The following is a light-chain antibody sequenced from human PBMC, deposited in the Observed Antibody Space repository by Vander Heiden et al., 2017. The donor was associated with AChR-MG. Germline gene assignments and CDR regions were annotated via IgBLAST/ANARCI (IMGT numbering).Light chain of an antibody. CDR1: QDISNY. J-gene: IGKJ4*01. CDR2: AAS. Sequence: DIQMTPSPSSLSASVGDRVTITCQASQDISNYVNCYQQTRGKARKLLIYAASNVETGVPTRISGSGSGTDSTFTSSSLQAEDIATYYWQQHDNLPRTFGGGTKLEIK. CDR3: QQHDNLPRT. V-gene: IGKV1-33*01.